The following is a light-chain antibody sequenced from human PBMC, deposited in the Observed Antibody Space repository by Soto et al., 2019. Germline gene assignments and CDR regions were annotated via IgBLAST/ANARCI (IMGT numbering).Light chain of an antibody. CDR2: GLS. CDR3: QQYYDWPT. Sequence: VLTQSPGTLSLSPGERATLSCRASQSVDSNYLAWYQQKPGQAPRLLIYGLSIRAPGVPARFSVSGSGTEFTLTISSLQSEDFAVYFCQQYYDWPTFGQGTKVDI. J-gene: IGKJ1*01. V-gene: IGKV3-15*01. CDR1: QSVDSN.